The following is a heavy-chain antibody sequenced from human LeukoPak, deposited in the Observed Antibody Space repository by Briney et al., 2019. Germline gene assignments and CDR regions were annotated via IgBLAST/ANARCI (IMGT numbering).Heavy chain of an antibody. CDR1: GGIFISYG. CDR2: IIPIFATA. CDR3: ARGPITTRSHFDY. Sequence: ASVKVSCKATGGIFISYGISWVRQAPGQGLEWMGGIIPIFATANYAQKFQGRVTITADESTSTAYMELSSLRSEDTAVYYCARGPITTRSHFDYWGQGTLVTVSS. V-gene: IGHV1-69*13. J-gene: IGHJ4*02. D-gene: IGHD3-22*01.